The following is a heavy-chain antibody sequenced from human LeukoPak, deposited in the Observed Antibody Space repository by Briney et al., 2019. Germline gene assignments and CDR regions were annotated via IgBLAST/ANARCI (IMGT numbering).Heavy chain of an antibody. CDR2: MYYSGST. CDR1: GGSISSSTYY. D-gene: IGHD2-15*01. Sequence: SETLSLTCTVSGGSISSSTYYWGWIRQPPGKGLEWIGSMYYSGSTNYNPSLKSRVTISVDTSKNQFSLKLSSVTAADTAVYYCARDRGYCSGGSCYRWFDPWGQGTLVTVSS. CDR3: ARDRGYCSGGSCYRWFDP. V-gene: IGHV4-39*07. J-gene: IGHJ5*02.